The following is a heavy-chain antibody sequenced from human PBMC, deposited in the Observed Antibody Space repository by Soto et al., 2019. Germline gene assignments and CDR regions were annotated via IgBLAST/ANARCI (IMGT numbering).Heavy chain of an antibody. CDR2: INPNSGGT. V-gene: IGHV1-2*04. D-gene: IGHD1-26*01. CDR1: GYTFTGYY. CDR3: ATGRVGATDKYYYYGMDV. Sequence: ASVKVSCKASGYTFTGYYMHWVRQAPGQGLEWMGWINPNSGGTNYAQKFQGWVTMTRDTSISTAYMELSRLRSDDTAVYYFATGRVGATDKYYYYGMDVWGQGTTVTVSS. J-gene: IGHJ6*02.